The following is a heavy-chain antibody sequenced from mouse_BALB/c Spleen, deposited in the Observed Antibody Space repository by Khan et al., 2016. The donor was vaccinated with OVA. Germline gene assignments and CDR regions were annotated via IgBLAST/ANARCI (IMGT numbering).Heavy chain of an antibody. CDR1: GDSITSGY. V-gene: IGHV3-8*02. CDR3: ARESGHSYFDY. CDR2: ISYSGAT. D-gene: IGHD6-2*01. Sequence: MQLEESGPSLVKPSQTLSLTCSVTGDSITSGYWNWIRKFPGNKLEHMGYISYSGATYYNPSLKRRISITRDTSKNQYYLQLISVTTEDTATYYCARESGHSYFDYWGQGTTLTVSS. J-gene: IGHJ2*01.